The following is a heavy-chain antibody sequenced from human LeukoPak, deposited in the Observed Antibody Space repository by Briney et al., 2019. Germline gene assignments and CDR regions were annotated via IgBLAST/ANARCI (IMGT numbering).Heavy chain of an antibody. CDR2: INHSGST. Sequence: IPSETLSLTCTVSGGSISSSSYYWGWIRQPPGKGREWIGEINHSGSTNYNPSLKSRVTISVDTSKNQFSLKLSSVTAADTAVYYCARGGRARGTAAAGNLYYYYMDVWGKGTTVTISS. CDR3: ARGGRARGTAAAGNLYYYYMDV. D-gene: IGHD6-13*01. CDR1: GGSISSSSYY. J-gene: IGHJ6*03. V-gene: IGHV4-39*07.